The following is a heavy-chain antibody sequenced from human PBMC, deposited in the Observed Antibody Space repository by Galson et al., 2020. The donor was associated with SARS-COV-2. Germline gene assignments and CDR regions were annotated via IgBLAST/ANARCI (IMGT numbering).Heavy chain of an antibody. CDR2: IWYDGSNK. V-gene: IGHV3-33*01. Sequence: GGSLRLSCAASGFTFSSYGMHWVRQAPGKGLEWVAVIWYDGSNKYYADSVKGRFTISRDNSKNTLCLQMNSLRAEDTAVYYCAREWSETTVTTKGGYYYYYGVDVWGQGTTVTVSS. CDR3: AREWSETTVTTKGGYYYYYGVDV. D-gene: IGHD4-17*01. J-gene: IGHJ6*02. CDR1: GFTFSSYG.